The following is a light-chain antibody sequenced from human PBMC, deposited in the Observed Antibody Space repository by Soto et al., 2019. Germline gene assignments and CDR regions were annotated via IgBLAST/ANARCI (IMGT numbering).Light chain of an antibody. J-gene: IGKJ1*01. V-gene: IGKV1-5*01. Sequence: DIQMTQSPSTLSASVGDRVTITCRASQGISKWLAWYQQKPGKAPKLLIYGASSLENGFPSRFSGSGSGTEFTLTISSLQPDDFATYFCQQYNSYDMWSFGQGTKVDLK. CDR1: QGISKW. CDR2: GAS. CDR3: QQYNSYDMWS.